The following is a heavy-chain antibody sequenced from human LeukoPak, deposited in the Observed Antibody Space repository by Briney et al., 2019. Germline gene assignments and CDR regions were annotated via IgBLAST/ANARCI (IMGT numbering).Heavy chain of an antibody. V-gene: IGHV4-59*01. Sequence: PSETLSLTCTVSGGSMSTYYWSWIRQSRGKGLEWIGYIYYSGSTSYNPSLKSRLTISIDTSKTQFYLKLSSVTAADTAVYYCARVVYSGSWGYFDYWGQGFLVTVSS. CDR1: GGSMSTYY. CDR2: IYYSGST. CDR3: ARVVYSGSWGYFDY. J-gene: IGHJ4*02. D-gene: IGHD3-10*01.